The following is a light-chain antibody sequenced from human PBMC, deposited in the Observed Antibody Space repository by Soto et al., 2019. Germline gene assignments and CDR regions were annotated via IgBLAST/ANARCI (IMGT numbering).Light chain of an antibody. J-gene: IGKJ1*01. Sequence: DIQMTQSTSTLSATAGDRVTITCPAKQSISSWMAWYQHKPGEAPKLLYYYASNLGGGVPSRFSCSGSGNEFSPTISILTPDDCATDYCQQYDNYWTVGLGTKGDIK. CDR3: QQYDNYWT. V-gene: IGKV1-5*01. CDR1: QSISSW. CDR2: YAS.